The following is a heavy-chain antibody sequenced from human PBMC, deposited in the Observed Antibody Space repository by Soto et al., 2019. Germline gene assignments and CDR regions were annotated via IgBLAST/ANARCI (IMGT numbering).Heavy chain of an antibody. D-gene: IGHD3-10*02. CDR2: ILNDGTNK. Sequence: QVQLVESGGGVVQPGRSLRLSCAASGFTFSNYAMHWVRQAPGKGLEWVANILNDGTNKNYADYVKGRFTISRDNSQNTVYLQMNTLRLEDTAVYYCTRGGDGYAWGDGVDLGGQGTLVRVSS. CDR1: GFTFSNYA. CDR3: TRGGDGYAWGDGVDL. V-gene: IGHV3-30-3*01. J-gene: IGHJ3*01.